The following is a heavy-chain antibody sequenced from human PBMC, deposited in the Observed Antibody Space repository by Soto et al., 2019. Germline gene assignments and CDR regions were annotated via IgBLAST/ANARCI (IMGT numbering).Heavy chain of an antibody. CDR1: GGSISSYY. V-gene: IGHV4-4*07. Sequence: SETLSLTCTVSGGSISSYYWSWIRQPAGKGLEWIGRIYTSGSTNYNPSLKSRVTMSVDTSKNQFSLKLSSVTAADTAVYYCARAPYDILTGSSSYYYYGMDVWGQGTTVTVSS. J-gene: IGHJ6*02. CDR2: IYTSGST. D-gene: IGHD3-9*01. CDR3: ARAPYDILTGSSSYYYYGMDV.